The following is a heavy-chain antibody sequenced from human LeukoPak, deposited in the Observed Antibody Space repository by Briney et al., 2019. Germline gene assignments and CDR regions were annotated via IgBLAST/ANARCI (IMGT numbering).Heavy chain of an antibody. CDR1: GFTFSSYA. D-gene: IGHD3-22*01. CDR2: ISGSGGST. J-gene: IGHJ4*02. Sequence: PGRSLRLSCAASGFTFSSYAMGWVRQAPGKGLEWVSGISGSGGSTYDADSVKGRFTISRDNSKNTLYLQMNSLRAEDTAVYYCASQARVSMIVVVDYWGQGTLVTVSS. CDR3: ASQARVSMIVVVDY. V-gene: IGHV3-23*01.